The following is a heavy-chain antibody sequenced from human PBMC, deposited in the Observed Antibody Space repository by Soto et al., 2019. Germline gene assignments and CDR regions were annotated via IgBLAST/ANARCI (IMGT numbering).Heavy chain of an antibody. CDR1: GFTFSSYG. J-gene: IGHJ4*02. V-gene: IGHV3-30*18. D-gene: IGHD2-15*01. Sequence: PGGSLRLSCAASGFTFSSYGMPWVRQAPGKGLEWVAVISYDGSNKYYADSVKGRFTISRDNSKNTLYLQMNSLRAEDTAVYYCAKDPYCSGGSCYSGRDYWGQGT. CDR2: ISYDGSNK. CDR3: AKDPYCSGGSCYSGRDY.